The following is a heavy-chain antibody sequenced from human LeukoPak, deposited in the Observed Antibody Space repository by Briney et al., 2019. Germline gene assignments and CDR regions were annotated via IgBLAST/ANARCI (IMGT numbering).Heavy chain of an antibody. D-gene: IGHD3-9*01. CDR2: IYYSGST. Sequence: SETLSLTCTVSGGSISSSSYHWGWIRQPPGKGLEWIGSIYYSGSTYYNPSLKSRVTISVDTSKNQFSLKLSSVTAADTAVYYCASLRIGILTGCVFDYWGQGTLVTVSS. CDR3: ASLRIGILTGCVFDY. CDR1: GGSISSSSYH. V-gene: IGHV4-39*07. J-gene: IGHJ4*02.